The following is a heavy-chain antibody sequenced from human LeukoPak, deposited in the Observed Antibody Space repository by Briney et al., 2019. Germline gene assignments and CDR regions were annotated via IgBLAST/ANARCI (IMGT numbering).Heavy chain of an antibody. J-gene: IGHJ4*02. Sequence: GGSLRLSCAASGFTFSSYSMNWVRQAPGKGLEWVSSISSSSSYIYYADSVKGRFTISRDNAKNSLYLQMNSLRAEDTAAYYCARGLSSWYFYYFDYWGQGTLVTVSS. D-gene: IGHD6-13*01. CDR2: ISSSSSYI. CDR3: ARGLSSWYFYYFDY. CDR1: GFTFSSYS. V-gene: IGHV3-21*01.